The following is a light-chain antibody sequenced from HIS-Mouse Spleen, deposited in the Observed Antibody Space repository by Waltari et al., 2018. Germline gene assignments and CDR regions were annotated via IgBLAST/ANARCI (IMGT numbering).Light chain of an antibody. V-gene: IGLV3-10*01. J-gene: IGLJ2*01. CDR1: ALPKKY. Sequence: SYELTQPPSVSVYPGQTARITCSGDALPKKYAYWYQQKSGQAPVLVIYEDSKRPPGIPGRFSGSSSGTMATLTISGAQVEDEADYYCYSTDSSGNHRVFGGGTKLTVL. CDR2: EDS. CDR3: YSTDSSGNHRV.